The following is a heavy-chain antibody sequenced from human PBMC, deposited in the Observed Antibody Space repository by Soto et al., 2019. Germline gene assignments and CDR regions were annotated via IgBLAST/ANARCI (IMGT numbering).Heavy chain of an antibody. CDR3: ARGVGEVGATKVYFDY. Sequence: QVQLVQSGAEVKKPGSSVKVSCKASGGTFSSYAISWVRQAPGQGLEWMGGIIPIFGTANYAPKFQGRVTITADESTSTAYMELSSLRSEDTAVYYCARGVGEVGATKVYFDYWGQGTLVTVSS. V-gene: IGHV1-69*01. D-gene: IGHD1-26*01. CDR1: GGTFSSYA. J-gene: IGHJ4*02. CDR2: IIPIFGTA.